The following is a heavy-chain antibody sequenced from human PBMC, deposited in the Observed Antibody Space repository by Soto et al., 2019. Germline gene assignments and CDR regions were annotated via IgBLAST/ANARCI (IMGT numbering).Heavy chain of an antibody. V-gene: IGHV4-59*01. D-gene: IGHD2-15*01. CDR1: GGSISSYY. Sequence: QVQLQESGPGLVKPSETLSLTCTVSGGSISSYYWSWIRQPPGKGLEWIGYIYYSGSTNYNPSLKSRVTISVDTSKNQFSLKLSSVTAADTAVYYCARGYCSGGSCYGYFQHWGQGTLVTVSS. CDR3: ARGYCSGGSCYGYFQH. CDR2: IYYSGST. J-gene: IGHJ1*01.